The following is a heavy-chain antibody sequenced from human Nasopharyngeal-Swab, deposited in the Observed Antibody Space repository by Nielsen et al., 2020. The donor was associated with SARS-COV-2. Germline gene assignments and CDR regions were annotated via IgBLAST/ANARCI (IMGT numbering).Heavy chain of an antibody. J-gene: IGHJ4*02. CDR1: GFTFSRYW. CDR3: ARGTPGIPGVDY. CDR2: VSGDGVTT. V-gene: IGHV3-64*02. Sequence: GESLKISCAASGFTFSRYWIHWVRPAPGKGLEYLSAVSGDGVTTHYADSLKGRFTISRDNSKNTVYLQLGSLTAEDMAVYFCARGTPGIPGVDYWGQGTLVTVSS. D-gene: IGHD2-8*02.